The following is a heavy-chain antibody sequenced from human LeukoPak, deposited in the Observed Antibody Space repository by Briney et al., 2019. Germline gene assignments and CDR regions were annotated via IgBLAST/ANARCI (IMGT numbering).Heavy chain of an antibody. J-gene: IGHJ4*02. CDR2: IYISGTT. V-gene: IGHV4-4*07. Sequence: TSETLSLTCTVSGGSISSYYWSWVRQTAGKGLGWIGRIYISGTTNYNPPLKSRVTMSLDTSKNQLSLRLTSVTAADTAVYYCARDEGRTGYIHYWGQGTLITVSS. D-gene: IGHD3-9*01. CDR1: GGSISSYY. CDR3: ARDEGRTGYIHY.